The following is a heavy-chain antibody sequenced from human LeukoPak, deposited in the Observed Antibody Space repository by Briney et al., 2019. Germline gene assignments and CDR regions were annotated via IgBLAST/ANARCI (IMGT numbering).Heavy chain of an antibody. Sequence: GGSLRLSCAASGFTFSSYWMSWVRQAPGKGLEWVANIKQDGSEKYYVDSVKGRFTISRDNAKNSLYLQMNSLRAEDTAVYYCASGSRTAASPFDYWGQGTLVTVSS. V-gene: IGHV3-7*01. CDR3: ASGSRTAASPFDY. CDR2: IKQDGSEK. D-gene: IGHD6-13*01. CDR1: GFTFSSYW. J-gene: IGHJ4*02.